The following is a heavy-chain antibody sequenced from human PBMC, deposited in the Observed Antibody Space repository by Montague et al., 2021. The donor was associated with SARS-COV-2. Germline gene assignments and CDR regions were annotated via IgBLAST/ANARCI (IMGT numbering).Heavy chain of an antibody. CDR3: ARDGFTWVRLWGWFDP. Sequence: SETLSLTCTVSGYSISSGYYWGCIRQPPGKELAWIWNIFLSGSTYYNPSLNSRLTISVHTSKNQFSLKLSSVTAADTAVYYCARDGFTWVRLWGWFDPWGQGTLVTVSS. CDR2: IFLSGST. V-gene: IGHV4-38-2*02. D-gene: IGHD5-12*01. CDR1: GYSISSGYY. J-gene: IGHJ5*02.